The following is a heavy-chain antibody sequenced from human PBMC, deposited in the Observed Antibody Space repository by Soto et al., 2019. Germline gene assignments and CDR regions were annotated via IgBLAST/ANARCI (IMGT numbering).Heavy chain of an antibody. V-gene: IGHV3-53*01. CDR3: AREAPMAV. CDR1: GFTVSSKY. J-gene: IGHJ6*02. CDR2: LWSAGNT. Sequence: LRLSCVASGFTVSSKYMSWVRQAPGKGLEWVSVLWSAGNTYYADSVRGRFTISRDSSKNTLYLEMSSLRADDTAVYYCAREAPMAVWGQGTTVTVSS.